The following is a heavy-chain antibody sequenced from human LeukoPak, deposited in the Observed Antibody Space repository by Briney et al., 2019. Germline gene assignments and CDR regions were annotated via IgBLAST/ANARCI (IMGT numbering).Heavy chain of an antibody. J-gene: IGHJ6*02. D-gene: IGHD3-3*01. CDR2: ISSSSSYI. CDR3: ASGPYDCWRDYYYYGMDV. Sequence: GGSLRLSCAASGFTFSSYSMNWVRQAPGKGLEWVSSISSSSSYIYYADSVKGRFTISRDNAKNSLYLQMNSLRAEDTAVYYCASGPYDCWRDYYYYGMDVWGQGTTVTVSS. V-gene: IGHV3-21*01. CDR1: GFTFSSYS.